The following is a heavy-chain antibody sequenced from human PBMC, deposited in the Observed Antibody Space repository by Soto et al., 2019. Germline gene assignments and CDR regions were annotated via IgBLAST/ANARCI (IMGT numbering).Heavy chain of an antibody. CDR3: ARGTILDYFDY. CDR2: ISSSSTI. J-gene: IGHJ4*02. CDR1: GFTFSSYS. D-gene: IGHD3-3*01. Sequence: GGSLRLSCAASGFTFSSYSMNWVRQAPGKGLEWVSYISSSSTIYYADSVKGRFTISRDNAKNSLYLQMNSLRAEDTAVYYCARGTILDYFDYWGQGTLVTVSS. V-gene: IGHV3-48*01.